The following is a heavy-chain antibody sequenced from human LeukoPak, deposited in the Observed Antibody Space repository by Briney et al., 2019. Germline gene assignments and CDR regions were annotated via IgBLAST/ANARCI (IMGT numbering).Heavy chain of an antibody. CDR1: GGSFSGYY. Sequence: SETLSLTCAVYGGSFSGYYWSWIRQPPGKGLEWIGEINHSGSTNYNPSLKSRVTISVDTSKNQFSLKLSSVTAADTAVYYCARYYYDSSGWNWFDPWGQGTLVTVSS. CDR3: ARYYYDSSGWNWFDP. J-gene: IGHJ5*02. D-gene: IGHD3-22*01. V-gene: IGHV4-34*01. CDR2: INHSGST.